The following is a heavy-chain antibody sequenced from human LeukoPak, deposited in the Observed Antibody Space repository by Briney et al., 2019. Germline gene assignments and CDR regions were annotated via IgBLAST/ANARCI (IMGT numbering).Heavy chain of an antibody. CDR2: IWYDGNNK. CDR1: GFTFSSND. V-gene: IGHV3-33*01. CDR3: ATDAGHWFDP. Sequence: GGSLRLSCAASGFTFSSNDMHWVRQAPGKGLEWVAVIWYDGNNKYYADSVKGRFTISKDNSKNTLFLQMNSLRAEDTAVYYCATDAGHWFDPWGQGTLVTVSS. J-gene: IGHJ5*02.